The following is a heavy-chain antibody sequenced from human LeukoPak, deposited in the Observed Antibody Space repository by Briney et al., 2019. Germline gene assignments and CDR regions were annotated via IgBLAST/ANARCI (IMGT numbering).Heavy chain of an antibody. CDR3: ARQRDNALSYFDY. Sequence: SETLSLTCNVSGGSISSYYWSWIRQPPGKGLEWIGYIYYSGNTNYNPSLKSRVTISADTSKNQFSLKLSCVTAADTAMYYCARQRDNALSYFDYWGQGTLVTVSS. D-gene: IGHD1-14*01. CDR1: GGSISSYY. CDR2: IYYSGNT. V-gene: IGHV4-59*08. J-gene: IGHJ4*02.